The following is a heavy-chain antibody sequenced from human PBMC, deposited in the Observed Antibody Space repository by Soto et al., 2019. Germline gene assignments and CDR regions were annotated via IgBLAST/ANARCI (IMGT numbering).Heavy chain of an antibody. J-gene: IGHJ3*02. CDR1: SGSIRGYY. D-gene: IGHD3-10*01. V-gene: IGHV4-59*01. CDR2: VFYSGSS. CDR3: ANLGVAMGAFDI. Sequence: QVQLQESGPGLVKPSETLSLTCTVSSGSIRGYYWSWIRQPPGKGLEWIGYVFYSGSSNYNPSLKSRVIISVDTSKNQFSLKLSSVTAADTAVYYCANLGVAMGAFDIWGQGTMVTVSS.